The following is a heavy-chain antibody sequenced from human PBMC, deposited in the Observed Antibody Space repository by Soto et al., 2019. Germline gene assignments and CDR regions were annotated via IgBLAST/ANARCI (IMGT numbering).Heavy chain of an antibody. Sequence: PGGSLILSCASSGFTFSSYWMHWVRQGPGKGLEWVSVIYSGGTTYYADSVKGRFIISRDISKNTLYLQMNILRAEDTAVYYCHGYGYWGQGTLVTVSS. CDR3: HGYGY. V-gene: IGHV3-53*01. J-gene: IGHJ4*02. CDR1: GFTFSSYW. D-gene: IGHD5-12*01. CDR2: IYSGGTT.